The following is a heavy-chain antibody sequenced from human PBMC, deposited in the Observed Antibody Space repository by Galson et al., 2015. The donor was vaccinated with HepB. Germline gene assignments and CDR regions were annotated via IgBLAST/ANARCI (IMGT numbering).Heavy chain of an antibody. CDR2: INGGNGNT. CDR1: GYTFTTYA. J-gene: IGHJ6*02. V-gene: IGHV1-3*01. D-gene: IGHD3-3*01. Sequence: SVKVSCKASGYTFTTYAMHWVRQAPGQRLEWMGWINGGNGNTKYSQRIQGRVTITRDTSASTVYMELSSLRFEDTAVYFCARDGKHPYDFWSGLTGDAGAYGLDVWGQGTTVTVSS. CDR3: ARDGKHPYDFWSGLTGDAGAYGLDV.